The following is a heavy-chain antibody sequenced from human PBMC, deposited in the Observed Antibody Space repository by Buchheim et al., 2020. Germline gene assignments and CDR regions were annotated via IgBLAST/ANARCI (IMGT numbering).Heavy chain of an antibody. V-gene: IGHV4-30-4*01. CDR3: ARVMSGYETYYYYYYGMDV. J-gene: IGHJ6*02. CDR2: IYYSGST. Sequence: QVQLQESGPGLVKPSQTLSLTCTVSGGSISSGDYYWSWIRQPPGKGLEWIGYIYYSGSTYYNPSLKRRVTISVDTSKNQFSLKLSSVTAADTAVYYCARVMSGYETYYYYYYGMDVWGQGTT. D-gene: IGHD5-12*01. CDR1: GGSISSGDYY.